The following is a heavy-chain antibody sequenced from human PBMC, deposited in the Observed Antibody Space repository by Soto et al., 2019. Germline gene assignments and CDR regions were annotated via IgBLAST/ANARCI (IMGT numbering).Heavy chain of an antibody. CDR2: IYYSGST. CDR1: GGSISSGDYY. CDR3: ARDKQQLVRGNWFDP. J-gene: IGHJ5*02. V-gene: IGHV4-30-4*01. Sequence: SETLSLTCTVSGGSISSGDYYWSWIRQPPGKGLEWIGYIYYSGSTYYNPSLKSRVTISVDTSKNQFSLKLSSVTAADTAVYYCARDKQQLVRGNWFDPWGQGTLVTVSS. D-gene: IGHD6-13*01.